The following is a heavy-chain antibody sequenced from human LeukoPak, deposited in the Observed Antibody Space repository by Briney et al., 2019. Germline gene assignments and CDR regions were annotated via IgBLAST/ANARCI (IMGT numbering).Heavy chain of an antibody. CDR3: VKAGCSSTRCYGNY. CDR1: GFTFSSYG. J-gene: IGHJ4*02. D-gene: IGHD2-2*01. Sequence: GGSLRLSCAASGFTFSSYGMHWVRQAPGKGLEWVAVIWYDGSNKYYADSVKGRFTISRDNTKNTLYLQMSSLRTEDTAVYYCVKAGCSSTRCYGNYWGQGTLVTVSS. V-gene: IGHV3-33*03. CDR2: IWYDGSNK.